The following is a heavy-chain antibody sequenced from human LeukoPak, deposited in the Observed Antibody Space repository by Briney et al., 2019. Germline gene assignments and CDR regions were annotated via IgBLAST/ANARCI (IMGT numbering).Heavy chain of an antibody. CDR3: ARALFRGRESDY. J-gene: IGHJ4*02. CDR2: IYHSGST. D-gene: IGHD3-10*02. V-gene: IGHV4-38-2*01. CDR1: GYSISSGYY. Sequence: SETLSLTCAVSGYSISSGYYWGWIRQPPGKGLEWIGSIYHSGSTYYNPSLKSRVTISVDTSKNQFSLKLSSLTAADTAVYYCARALFRGRESDYWGQGTLVTVSS.